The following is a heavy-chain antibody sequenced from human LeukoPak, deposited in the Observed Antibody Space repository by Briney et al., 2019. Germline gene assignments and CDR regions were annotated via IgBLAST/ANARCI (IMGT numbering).Heavy chain of an antibody. V-gene: IGHV3-33*01. Sequence: GRSLRLSCAASGFTFSSYGMHWVRQAPGKGLEWVAVMWYDGSNKCYADSVKGRFTISRDNSKNTLYLQMNSLRAEDTAVYYCARKRRLDNYYYMDVWGKGTTVTVSS. CDR1: GFTFSSYG. D-gene: IGHD4-11*01. CDR2: MWYDGSNK. J-gene: IGHJ6*03. CDR3: ARKRRLDNYYYMDV.